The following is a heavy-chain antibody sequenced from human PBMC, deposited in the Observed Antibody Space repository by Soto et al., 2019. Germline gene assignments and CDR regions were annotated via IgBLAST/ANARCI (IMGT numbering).Heavy chain of an antibody. CDR2: IMPVFRTP. V-gene: IGHV1-69*12. D-gene: IGHD3-3*02. CDR1: GGTFTSSA. Sequence: QVHLEQSGAEVKKPGSSVKVSCKASGGTFTSSAISWVRQAPGQGLEWMGGIMPVFRTPDYAQKFQGRVTVSADESTSTAYMELSGLTSADTAVYYCARDKDRPQLGGNYYYILDVWGQGTTVTVSS. J-gene: IGHJ6*02. CDR3: ARDKDRPQLGGNYYYILDV.